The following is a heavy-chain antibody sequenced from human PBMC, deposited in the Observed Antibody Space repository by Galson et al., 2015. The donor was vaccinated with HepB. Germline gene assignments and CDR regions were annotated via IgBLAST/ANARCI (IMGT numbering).Heavy chain of an antibody. J-gene: IGHJ4*02. CDR3: TTVGSSGYYYGPPFDY. D-gene: IGHD3-22*01. CDR1: GFTFSSYW. Sequence: SLRLSCAASGFTFSSYWMHWVRQAPGKGLVWVSRINSDGSSTSYADSVKGRFTISRDNAKNTLYLQMNSLRAEDTAVYYCTTVGSSGYYYGPPFDYWGQGTLVTVSS. V-gene: IGHV3-74*01. CDR2: INSDGSST.